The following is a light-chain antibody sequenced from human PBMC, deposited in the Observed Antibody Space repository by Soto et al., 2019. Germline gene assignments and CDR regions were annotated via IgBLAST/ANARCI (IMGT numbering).Light chain of an antibody. V-gene: IGKV3-20*01. J-gene: IGKJ4*01. Sequence: EIVLTQSPGTLSLSPGERATLSCRASQSVSSSYLVWYQQKPGQAPRLLIYGASSRATGIPDRFSGSGSGTDFTLTISRLEPEDFAVYYCQQYDRSPLTFGGGTKVEIK. CDR1: QSVSSSY. CDR3: QQYDRSPLT. CDR2: GAS.